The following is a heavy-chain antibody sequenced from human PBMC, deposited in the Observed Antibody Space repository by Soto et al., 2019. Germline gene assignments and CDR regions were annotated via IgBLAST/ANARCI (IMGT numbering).Heavy chain of an antibody. D-gene: IGHD6-6*01. J-gene: IGHJ6*02. V-gene: IGHV3-33*01. CDR2: IWYDGSNK. CDR1: GFTFSSYG. Sequence: GESLKISCAASGFTFSSYGMHWVRQAPGKGLEWVAVIWYDGSNKYYADSVKGRFTISRDNSKNTLYLQMNSLRAEDTAVYYCARSYSSYSGYYYYGMDVWGQGTTVTVSS. CDR3: ARSYSSYSGYYYYGMDV.